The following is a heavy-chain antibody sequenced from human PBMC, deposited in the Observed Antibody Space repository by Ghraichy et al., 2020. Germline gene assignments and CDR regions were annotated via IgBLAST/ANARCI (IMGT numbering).Heavy chain of an antibody. V-gene: IGHV1-18*04. CDR3: ARERREGVSSGYYYVPYYYYGMDV. J-gene: IGHJ6*02. D-gene: IGHD3-22*01. CDR2: ISAYNGNT. CDR1: GYTFTSYG. Sequence: ASVKVSCKASGYTFTSYGISWVRQAPGQGLEWMGWISAYNGNTNYAQKLQGRVTMTTDTSTSTAYMELRSLRSDDTAVYYCARERREGVSSGYYYVPYYYYGMDVWGQGTTVTVSS.